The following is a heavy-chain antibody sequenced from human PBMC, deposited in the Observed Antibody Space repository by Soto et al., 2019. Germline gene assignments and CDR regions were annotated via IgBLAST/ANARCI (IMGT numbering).Heavy chain of an antibody. Sequence: SETLSLTCTVSGGSISSGDYYWMWIRQPPGKGLEWIGYIYYSGSTYYNPSLRSRVTISVDTSKNQFSLKLSSVTAADTAVYYCARARRPFNYDILTGYPPDDYWGQGTLVTVSS. V-gene: IGHV4-30-4*01. CDR2: IYYSGST. J-gene: IGHJ4*02. CDR3: ARARRPFNYDILTGYPPDDY. D-gene: IGHD3-9*01. CDR1: GGSISSGDYY.